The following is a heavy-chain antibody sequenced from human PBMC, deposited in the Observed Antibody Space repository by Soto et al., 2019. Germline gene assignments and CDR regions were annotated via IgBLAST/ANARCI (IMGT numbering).Heavy chain of an antibody. CDR2: IWYDGSNK. J-gene: IGHJ4*02. V-gene: IGHV3-33*01. CDR1: GFTFSSYG. D-gene: IGHD4-17*01. Sequence: QVQLVESGGGVVQPGRSLRLSCAASGFTFSSYGMHWVRQAPGKGLEWVAVIWYDGSNKYYADSVKGRFTISRDNSKNPLYLQMNSLRAEDTAVYYCASGAQNYGDYEASYWGQGTLVTVSS. CDR3: ASGAQNYGDYEASY.